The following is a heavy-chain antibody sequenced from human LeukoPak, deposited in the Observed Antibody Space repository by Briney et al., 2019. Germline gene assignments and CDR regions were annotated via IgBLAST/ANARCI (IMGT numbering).Heavy chain of an antibody. CDR1: GFTFSSYE. J-gene: IGHJ4*02. CDR2: ISSSGSTI. V-gene: IGHV3-48*03. CDR3: ARVPNHIVVVVAATQFFDY. D-gene: IGHD2-15*01. Sequence: AGGSLRHSCAASGFTFSSYEMNWVRQAPGKGLEWVSYISSSGSTIYHADSVKGRFTISRDNAKNSLYLQMNSLRAEDTAVYYCARVPNHIVVVVAATQFFDYWGQGTLVTVSS.